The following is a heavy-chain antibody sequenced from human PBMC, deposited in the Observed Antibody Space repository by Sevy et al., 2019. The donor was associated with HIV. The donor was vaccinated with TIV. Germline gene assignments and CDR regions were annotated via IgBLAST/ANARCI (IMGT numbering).Heavy chain of an antibody. Sequence: GGSLRLSCAASGFTFSSYAMSWVRQAPGKGLEWVSAISGSGGSTYYADSVKGRFTISRDNSKNTLYLQMNSLRAEDTAVYYCAKVSYCSGGSCYVNIHWYFDLWGRGTLVTVSS. CDR3: AKVSYCSGGSCYVNIHWYFDL. V-gene: IGHV3-23*01. D-gene: IGHD2-15*01. CDR2: ISGSGGST. J-gene: IGHJ2*01. CDR1: GFTFSSYA.